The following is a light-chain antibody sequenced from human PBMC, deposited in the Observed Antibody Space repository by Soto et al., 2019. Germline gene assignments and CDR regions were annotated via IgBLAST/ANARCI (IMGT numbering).Light chain of an antibody. Sequence: QSVLTQPPSVSAAPGQKVTISCSGSSSNIGNNYVSWYQQLPGTAPKLLIYDSNKRPSGIPDRFSGSKSGTSATLDITGLPTGDEADYYCATWDSSLPGEVFGGGTKLTVL. CDR3: ATWDSSLPGEV. CDR2: DSN. CDR1: SSNIGNNY. V-gene: IGLV1-51*01. J-gene: IGLJ2*01.